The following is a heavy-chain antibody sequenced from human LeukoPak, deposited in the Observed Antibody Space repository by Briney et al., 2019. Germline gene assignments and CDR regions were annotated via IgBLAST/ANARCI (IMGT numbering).Heavy chain of an antibody. Sequence: PGGSLRLSCAASGFTFSSYAMSWVRQAPGKWLEWVSAISGSGGSTYYADSVKGRLTISRDNSKNTLYLQMNSLRAEDTAVYYCAMVRGVILDYWGQGTLVTVSS. CDR1: GFTFSSYA. D-gene: IGHD3-10*01. V-gene: IGHV3-23*01. CDR2: ISGSGGST. J-gene: IGHJ4*02. CDR3: AMVRGVILDY.